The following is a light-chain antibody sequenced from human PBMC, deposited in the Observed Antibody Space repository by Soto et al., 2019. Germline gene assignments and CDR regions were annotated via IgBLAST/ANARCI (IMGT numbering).Light chain of an antibody. V-gene: IGKV3-20*01. J-gene: IGKJ1*01. CDR2: DAS. CDR1: QSVSSSY. Sequence: EIVLTQSPGTLSLSPGERATLSCRASQSVSSSYLAWYQQKPGQAPRLVIYDASSRATGIPDRFSGSGSGKDITLTTSRLEPDNFEVYYCQQYGSSPAFGQGIKVDIK. CDR3: QQYGSSPA.